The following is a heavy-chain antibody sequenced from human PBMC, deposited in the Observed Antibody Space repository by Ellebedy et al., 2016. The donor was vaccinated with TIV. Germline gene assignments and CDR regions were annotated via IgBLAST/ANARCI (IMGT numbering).Heavy chain of an antibody. CDR1: GFTFSSYA. J-gene: IGHJ6*02. Sequence: GESLKISXAASGFTFSSYAMHWVRQAPGKGLEWVAVISYDGSNKYYADSVKGRFTISRDNAKNSLYLQMNSLRAEDTAVYYCARVLPDYGDEGYYGMDVWGQGTTVTVSS. CDR2: ISYDGSNK. V-gene: IGHV3-30-3*01. D-gene: IGHD4-17*01. CDR3: ARVLPDYGDEGYYGMDV.